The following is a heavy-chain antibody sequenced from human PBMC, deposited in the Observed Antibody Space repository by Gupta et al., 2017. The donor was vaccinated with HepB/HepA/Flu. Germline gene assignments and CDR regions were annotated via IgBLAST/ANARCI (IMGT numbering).Heavy chain of an antibody. CDR1: GGTFSSYA. Sequence: QVQLVQSGAEVKKPGSSVKVSCKASGGTFSSYAISRVRQAPGQGLEWMGGIIPIFGTANYAQKFQGRVTITADKSTSTAYMELSSLRSEDTAVYYCASGTPYNYPHPAWFDPWGQGTLVTVSS. CDR3: ASGTPYNYPHPAWFDP. CDR2: IIPIFGTA. J-gene: IGHJ5*02. D-gene: IGHD1-20*01. V-gene: IGHV1-69*06.